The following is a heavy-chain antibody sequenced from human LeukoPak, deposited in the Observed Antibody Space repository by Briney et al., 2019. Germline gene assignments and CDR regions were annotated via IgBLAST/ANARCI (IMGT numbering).Heavy chain of an antibody. CDR2: TGSGGST. Sequence: GVSLRLSCAASGFTFSSYAMSWVRQAPGKGLEGGITTGSGGSTYYPDFVKGRTTISKDNSKIMLYVQMNNLRAEDTAVYYCAKAITGMRFCLDVWGQGTTVTVSS. CDR1: GFTFSSYA. V-gene: IGHV3-23*01. J-gene: IGHJ6*02. D-gene: IGHD1-1*01. CDR3: AKAITGMRFCLDV.